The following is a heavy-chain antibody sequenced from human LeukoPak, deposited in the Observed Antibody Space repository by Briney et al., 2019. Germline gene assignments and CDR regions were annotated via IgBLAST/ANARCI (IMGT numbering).Heavy chain of an antibody. D-gene: IGHD1-26*01. V-gene: IGHV3-30-3*01. CDR1: GFTFSSYA. CDR3: ARNFTSGSYHFDY. J-gene: IGHJ4*02. CDR2: ISYDGSNK. Sequence: GGSLRLSCAASGFTFSSYAMHWVRQAPGKGLEWVAVISYDGSNKYYADSVKGRFTISRDNSKNTLYLQMNSLRAEDTAVYYCARNFTSGSYHFDYWGQGTLVTVSS.